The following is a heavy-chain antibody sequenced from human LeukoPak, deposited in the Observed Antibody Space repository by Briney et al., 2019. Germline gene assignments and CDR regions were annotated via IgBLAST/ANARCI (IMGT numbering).Heavy chain of an antibody. Sequence: PGGSLRLSCAVSGFTVSSSYMRWVRQAPGKGLEWGSLIYIGGTTYYADSVEDRFTISRDNSKNTLYLQMNSLRVEDTAVYYCARAPLDCGDDCYRTYWGQGTLVTVSS. V-gene: IGHV3-66*01. CDR1: GFTVSSSY. CDR2: IYIGGTT. J-gene: IGHJ4*02. CDR3: ARAPLDCGDDCYRTY. D-gene: IGHD2-21*02.